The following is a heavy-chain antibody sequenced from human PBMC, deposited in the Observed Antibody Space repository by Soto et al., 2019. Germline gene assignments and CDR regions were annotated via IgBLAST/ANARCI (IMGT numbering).Heavy chain of an antibody. Sequence: QVQLQESGPGLVKPSGTLSLTCAVSSGSISSSNWWSWVRQPPGKGLEWIGEIYHSGSTNYNPSLKSRVTISVDKCKNQFPLKLSSVTAADTAVYYCARMAAAGTGGSWFDPWGQGTLVTVSS. V-gene: IGHV4-4*02. D-gene: IGHD6-13*01. J-gene: IGHJ5*02. CDR2: IYHSGST. CDR3: ARMAAAGTGGSWFDP. CDR1: SGSISSSNW.